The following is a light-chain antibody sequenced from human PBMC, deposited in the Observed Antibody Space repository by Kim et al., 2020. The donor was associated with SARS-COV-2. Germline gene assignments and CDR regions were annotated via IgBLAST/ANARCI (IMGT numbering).Light chain of an antibody. CDR2: RSN. V-gene: IGLV1-47*01. CDR1: SSNIERNY. J-gene: IGLJ3*02. Sequence: GQRVTMSCSGSSSNIERNYVYWYQQVPGTAPKVLIYRSNQRPSGVPDRFSGSKSGTSVSLAISGLRSEDEADYYCAAWDDSLSGRVFGGGTQLTVL. CDR3: AAWDDSLSGRV.